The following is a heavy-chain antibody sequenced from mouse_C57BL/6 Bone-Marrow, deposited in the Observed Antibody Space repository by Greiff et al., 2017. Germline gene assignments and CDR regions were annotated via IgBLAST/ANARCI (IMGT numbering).Heavy chain of an antibody. V-gene: IGHV1-76*01. CDR2: IYPGSGNT. J-gene: IGHJ4*01. CDR3: ARRSWDYYAMDY. CDR1: GYTFTDYY. Sequence: QVQLKQSGAELVRPGASVKLSCKASGYTFTDYYINWVKQRPGQGLEWIARIYPGSGNTYYNEKFKGKATLNAEKSSSTAYMQLSSLTSEDSAVYFCARRSWDYYAMDYWGQGTSVTVSS.